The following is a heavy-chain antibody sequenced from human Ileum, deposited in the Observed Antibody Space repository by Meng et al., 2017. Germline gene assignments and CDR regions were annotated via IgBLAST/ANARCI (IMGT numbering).Heavy chain of an antibody. D-gene: IGHD3-22*01. Sequence: QEWGAGLLKPSEALSLTCAVYGGSFSGCYWSWIRQPPGKGLEWIGEINHSGSTNYNPSLKSRVTISVDTSKNQFSLKLSSVTAADTAVYYCARGGHDSSGYYSFDYWGQGTLVTVSS. CDR1: GGSFSGCY. CDR2: INHSGST. V-gene: IGHV4-34*01. J-gene: IGHJ4*02. CDR3: ARGGHDSSGYYSFDY.